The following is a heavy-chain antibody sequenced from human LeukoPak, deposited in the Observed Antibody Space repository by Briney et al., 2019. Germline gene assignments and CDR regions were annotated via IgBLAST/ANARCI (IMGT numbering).Heavy chain of an antibody. Sequence: GGSLRLSCAASGFTFSSYSMNWVRQAPGKGLEWVSYISSSSSTIYYADSVKGRFTISRDNSKNTLYLQMNSLRAEDTAVYYCARGGGSSRLVYFDYWGQGTLVTVTS. CDR1: GFTFSSYS. CDR2: ISSSSSTI. CDR3: ARGGGSSRLVYFDY. V-gene: IGHV3-48*01. D-gene: IGHD6-13*01. J-gene: IGHJ4*02.